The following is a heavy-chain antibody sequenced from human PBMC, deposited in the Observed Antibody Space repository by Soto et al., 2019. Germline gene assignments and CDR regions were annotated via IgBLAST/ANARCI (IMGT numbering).Heavy chain of an antibody. CDR2: IYPGDSNT. CDR3: ETLAHDSSGYGY. J-gene: IGHJ4*02. V-gene: IGHV5-51*01. Sequence: EESLKISCKGSGYTFTRFWIGWVRQMPGKGLEWMGIIYPGDSNTRYNPSFEGQVTMSVDKSINTAYVQWSSLKASDTGMYFCETLAHDSSGYGYCGQVTQVTVSS. D-gene: IGHD3-22*01. CDR1: GYTFTRFW.